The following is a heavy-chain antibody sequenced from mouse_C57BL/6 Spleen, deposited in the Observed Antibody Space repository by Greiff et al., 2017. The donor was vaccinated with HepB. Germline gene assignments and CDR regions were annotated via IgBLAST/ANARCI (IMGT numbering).Heavy chain of an antibody. J-gene: IGHJ4*01. Sequence: QVHVKQSGAELAKPGASVKLSCKASGYTFTSYWMHWVNQRPGQGLEWIGYINPSSGYTKYNQKFKDKATLTADKSSSTAYMQLSSLTYEDSAVYYCARHYYGSSPNYYAMDYWGQGTSVTVSS. D-gene: IGHD1-1*01. CDR2: INPSSGYT. CDR3: ARHYYGSSPNYYAMDY. CDR1: GYTFTSYW. V-gene: IGHV1-7*01.